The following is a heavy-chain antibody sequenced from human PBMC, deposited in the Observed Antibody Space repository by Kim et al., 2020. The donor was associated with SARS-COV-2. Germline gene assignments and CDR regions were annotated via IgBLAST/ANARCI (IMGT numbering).Heavy chain of an antibody. CDR2: GKS. J-gene: IGHJ4*02. CDR3: TRMDFGDDN. V-gene: IGHV3-53*01. Sequence: GKSDYADSVKGRFTISRDDSKNMILLQMDSLRTDDTAVYYCTRMDFGDDNWGQGTRVSVSS. D-gene: IGHD4-17*01.